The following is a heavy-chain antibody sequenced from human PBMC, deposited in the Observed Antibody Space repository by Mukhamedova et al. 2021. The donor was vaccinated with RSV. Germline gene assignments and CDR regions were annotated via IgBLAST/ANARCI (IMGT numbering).Heavy chain of an antibody. CDR3: ARVLGGGKELIYK. D-gene: IGHD3-16*01. Sequence: GKGLEWVTNIKFDGSDKFYADSGKGRFTVSRDNSNYSVYLQMNNLRAEDTAVYYCARVLGGGKELIYKWGQGTLVTGSS. CDR2: IKFDGSDK. J-gene: IGHJ4*02. V-gene: IGHV3-7*04.